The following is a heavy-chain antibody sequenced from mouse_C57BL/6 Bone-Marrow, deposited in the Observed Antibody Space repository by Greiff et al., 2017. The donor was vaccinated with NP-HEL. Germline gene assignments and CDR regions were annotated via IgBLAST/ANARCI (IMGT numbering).Heavy chain of an antibody. Sequence: QVQLQQSGAELARPGASVKLSCKASGYTFTSYGISWVKQRTGQGLEWIGEIYPRSGNTYYNEKFKGKATLTADKSSSTAYMEIRSLTSEDSAVYFCARRVLTGTRYFDVWGTGTTVTVSS. D-gene: IGHD4-1*01. J-gene: IGHJ1*03. V-gene: IGHV1-81*01. CDR1: GYTFTSYG. CDR3: ARRVLTGTRYFDV. CDR2: IYPRSGNT.